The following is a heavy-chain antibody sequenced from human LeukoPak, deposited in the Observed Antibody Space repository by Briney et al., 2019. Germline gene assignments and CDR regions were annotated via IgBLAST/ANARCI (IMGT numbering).Heavy chain of an antibody. CDR1: GFTFSDYY. J-gene: IGHJ4*02. V-gene: IGHV3-11*01. CDR2: ISSSGSTI. D-gene: IGHD2-2*01. CDR3: ARDFPFYCSSTSCYPFDY. Sequence: GGSLRLSRAASGFTFSDYYMSWIRQAPGKGLEWVSYISSSGSTIYYADSVKGRFTISRDNAKNSLYLQMNSLRAEDTAVYYCARDFPFYCSSTSCYPFDYWGQGTLVTVSS.